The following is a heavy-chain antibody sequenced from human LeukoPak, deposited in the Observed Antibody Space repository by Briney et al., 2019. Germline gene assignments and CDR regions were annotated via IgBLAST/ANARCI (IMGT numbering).Heavy chain of an antibody. V-gene: IGHV4-34*01. CDR1: GGSFSGYY. J-gene: IGHJ6*04. CDR3: ARRPLWFGGSPLDV. Sequence: SETLSLTCAVYGGSFSGYYWSWIRQPPGKGLEWIGEINHSGSTNYNPSLKSRVTISVDTSKNQFSLKLSSVTAADTAVYYCARRPLWFGGSPLDVWGKGTTVTISS. D-gene: IGHD3-10*01. CDR2: INHSGST.